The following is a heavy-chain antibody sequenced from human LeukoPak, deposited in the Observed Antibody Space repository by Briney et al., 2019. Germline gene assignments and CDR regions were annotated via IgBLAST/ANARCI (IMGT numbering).Heavy chain of an antibody. V-gene: IGHV3-21*01. Sequence: GGSLRLSCAASGFTFSSYSMNWVRQAPGKGLEWVSSISSSSYIYYADSVKGRFTISRDNAKNSLYLQMNSLRAEDSAVFYCARDHGEIDYWGQGTLVTVSS. D-gene: IGHD7-27*01. CDR1: GFTFSSYS. CDR2: ISSSSYI. J-gene: IGHJ4*02. CDR3: ARDHGEIDY.